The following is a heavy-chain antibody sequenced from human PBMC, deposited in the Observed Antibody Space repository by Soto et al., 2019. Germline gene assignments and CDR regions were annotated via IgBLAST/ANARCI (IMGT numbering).Heavy chain of an antibody. D-gene: IGHD2-15*01. CDR1: GFTFSNAW. CDR2: IKSKTDGGTT. Sequence: GGSLRLSCAASGFTFSNAWISWVRQAPGKGLEWVGRIKSKTDGGTTDYAAPVQGRFTISRDDSKNTLYLQMHSLKTEDTAVYYCTGGYCSGGSCTRGWYYFDYWGQGTLVTVSS. CDR3: TGGYCSGGSCTRGWYYFDY. J-gene: IGHJ4*02. V-gene: IGHV3-15*01.